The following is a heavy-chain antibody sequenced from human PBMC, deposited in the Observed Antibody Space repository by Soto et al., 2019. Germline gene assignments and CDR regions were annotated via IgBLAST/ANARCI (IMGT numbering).Heavy chain of an antibody. D-gene: IGHD5-12*01. CDR1: GYTFTGYY. Sequence: ASVEVSCKASGYTFTGYYMHWVRQAPGQGLEWMGWINPNSGGTNYAQKFQGRVTMTRDTPISTAYMELSRLRSDDTAVYYCAREXRMVATGDYYYYYGMDVWGQGTTVTVSS. V-gene: IGHV1-2*02. CDR3: AREXRMVATGDYYYYYGMDV. J-gene: IGHJ6*02. CDR2: INPNSGGT.